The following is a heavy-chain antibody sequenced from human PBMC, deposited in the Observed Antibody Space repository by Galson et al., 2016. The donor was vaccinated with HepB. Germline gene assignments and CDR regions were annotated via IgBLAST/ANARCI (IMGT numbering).Heavy chain of an antibody. D-gene: IGHD7-27*01. CDR3: ARDYSYSSNWPGY. CDR1: GFALSSYG. J-gene: IGHJ4*02. V-gene: IGHV3-30*03. CDR2: ISFDGGKQ. Sequence: SLILSCAVSGFALSSYGMHWVRQVPGKGLEWVADISFDGGKQHYADSVKGRFSISRDTSRVYLQMSSLTPADTGLYYCARDYSYSSNWPGYWGQGTLVIVSS.